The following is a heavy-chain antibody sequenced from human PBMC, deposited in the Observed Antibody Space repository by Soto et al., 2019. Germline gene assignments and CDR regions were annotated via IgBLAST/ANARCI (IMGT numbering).Heavy chain of an antibody. CDR2: IYWNDDR. Sequence: QITLKESGPTLVKPTQTLTLTCRLSGVSLRTRGVYVGWIRQPPGKALEWLALIYWNDDRFHSPTLESRLTVTGDTSENQVVLTLTNVDPADTATYFCAQDLWSGAPNDFAHWGQGIVVTVSS. CDR1: GVSLRTRGVY. V-gene: IGHV2-5*01. J-gene: IGHJ5*02. CDR3: AQDLWSGAPNDFAH. D-gene: IGHD3-3*01.